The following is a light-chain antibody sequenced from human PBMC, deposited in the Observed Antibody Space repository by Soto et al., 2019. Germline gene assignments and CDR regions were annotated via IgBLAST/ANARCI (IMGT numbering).Light chain of an antibody. V-gene: IGKV3-11*01. J-gene: IGKJ5*01. CDR3: QQRSSWPIT. CDR1: QSVTSY. CDR2: DAS. Sequence: VSTKSPATLSLSPGERATLSCRASQSVTSYLAWYQQRPGQAPRLLINDASRRATGIPDRFSGSGSGADFTLTICCLEPEDFAVYYCQQRSSWPITFGQGARLEMK.